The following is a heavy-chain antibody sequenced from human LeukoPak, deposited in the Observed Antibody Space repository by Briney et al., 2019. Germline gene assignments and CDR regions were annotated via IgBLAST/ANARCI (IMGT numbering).Heavy chain of an antibody. D-gene: IGHD6-13*01. V-gene: IGHV4-34*01. CDR3: ASLIAAAGSFDY. J-gene: IGHJ4*02. CDR2: INHSGST. Sequence: SETLSLTCAVYGGSFSGYYWSWIRQPPGKGLEWSGEINHSGSTNYNPSLKSRVTISVDKSKNQFSLKLSSVTAADTAVYYCASLIAAAGSFDYWGQGTLVTVSS. CDR1: GGSFSGYY.